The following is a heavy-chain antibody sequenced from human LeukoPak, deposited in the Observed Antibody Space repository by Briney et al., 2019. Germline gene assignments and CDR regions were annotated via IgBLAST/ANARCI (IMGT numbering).Heavy chain of an antibody. D-gene: IGHD4-17*01. Sequence: PSETLSLTCTVSGYAVSSGYYWGWIRQPPGKGLECIGIISYSGSTYYSSSLQSRVTISVDTSKNQLSLKLSSVTAADTAVYYCARGTTVTTSYWGQGTLVTVSS. CDR1: GYAVSSGYY. CDR3: ARGTTVTTSY. J-gene: IGHJ4*02. CDR2: ISYSGST. V-gene: IGHV4-38-2*02.